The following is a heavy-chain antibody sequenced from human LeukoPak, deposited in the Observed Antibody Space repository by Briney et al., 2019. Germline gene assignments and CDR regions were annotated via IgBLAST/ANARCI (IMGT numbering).Heavy chain of an antibody. V-gene: IGHV3-33*06. CDR1: GFKFSRHG. Sequence: PGGSLRLSCSASGFKFSRHGMHWVRQAPGEGLEWVAVIWHDGNNKFYGDSVKGRFTISRDNSNNTLYLHMNNLRVEDTAVYYCAQDSSFDYWGQGTLVTVSS. CDR2: IWHDGNNK. J-gene: IGHJ4*02. CDR3: AQDSSFDY.